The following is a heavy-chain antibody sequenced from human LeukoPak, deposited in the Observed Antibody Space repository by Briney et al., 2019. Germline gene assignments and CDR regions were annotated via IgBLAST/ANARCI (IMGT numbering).Heavy chain of an antibody. V-gene: IGHV3-23*01. CDR2: FSGSGGST. D-gene: IGHD1-26*01. J-gene: IGHJ4*02. CDR3: AKRGAEVGATVAPGDY. CDR1: GITFSSYA. Sequence: GGSLRLSCAASGITFSSYAMSWVRQAPGKGLEWVSSFSGSGGSTYYADSVKGRFTISRDNSKNTLYLQMNSLRAEDTAVYYCAKRGAEVGATVAPGDYWGQGTLVTISS.